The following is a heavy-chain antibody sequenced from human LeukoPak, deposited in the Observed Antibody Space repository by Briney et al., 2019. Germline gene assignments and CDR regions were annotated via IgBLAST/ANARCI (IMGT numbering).Heavy chain of an antibody. CDR3: AKRGSVGTLGHFDY. Sequence: GGSLRLSCAASGFTVSSNYMSWVRQAPGKGLEWVSGISSNGASTYYVDSVKGRFTISRGNSKNTLFLQMNSLRAEDTAVYYCAKRGSVGTLGHFDYWGQGTLVTVSS. CDR1: GFTVSSNY. D-gene: IGHD6-13*01. CDR2: ISSNGAST. V-gene: IGHV3-23*01. J-gene: IGHJ4*02.